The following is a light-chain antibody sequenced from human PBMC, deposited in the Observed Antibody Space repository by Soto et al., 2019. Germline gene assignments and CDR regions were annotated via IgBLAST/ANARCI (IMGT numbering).Light chain of an antibody. CDR1: QGIRND. CDR3: QQLDSFPIT. V-gene: IGKV1-6*01. J-gene: IGKJ5*01. CDR2: IAS. Sequence: AIQMTQSPSSLSASVGDRVTITCRASQGIRNDLGWYQQKLGEAPKLLISIASILQSGVPSRFSGSGSGTDFALTISSLQPEDSATYYCQQLDSFPITFGQGTRLEIK.